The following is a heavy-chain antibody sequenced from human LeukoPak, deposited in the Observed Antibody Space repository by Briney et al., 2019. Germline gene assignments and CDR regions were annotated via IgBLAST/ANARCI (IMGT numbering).Heavy chain of an antibody. CDR2: INPSGGST. D-gene: IGHD3-10*01. V-gene: IGHV1-46*01. CDR1: GYTVTSYY. Sequence: ASVKVSCKASGYTVTSYYMHWVRQAPGQGLEWMGMINPSGGSTSYAQKFQGRVTMTRDTSTSTVYMELSSLRSEDTAVYYCSRGNPGVIEYWGQGTLVTVSS. J-gene: IGHJ4*02. CDR3: SRGNPGVIEY.